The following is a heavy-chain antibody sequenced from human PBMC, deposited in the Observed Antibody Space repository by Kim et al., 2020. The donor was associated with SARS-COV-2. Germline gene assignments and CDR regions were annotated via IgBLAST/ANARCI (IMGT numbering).Heavy chain of an antibody. D-gene: IGHD6-13*01. CDR3: ASGSSWYREFDY. J-gene: IGHJ4*02. V-gene: IGHV4-4*07. Sequence: NYNPARKSRATMSVDTSKNQFSLRRSSVTAADTAVYYCASGSSWYREFDYWGLGTLVIVSS.